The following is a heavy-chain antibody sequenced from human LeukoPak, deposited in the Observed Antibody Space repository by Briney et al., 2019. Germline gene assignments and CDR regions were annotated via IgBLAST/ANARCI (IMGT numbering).Heavy chain of an antibody. Sequence: SETLSLTCTVSGGSISTYYWSWIRQPPGKGLEWIGYIYYSGSTNYNPSLKSRVTMSVDTSKNQFSLKLSSVTAADTAVYYCARQRTPPHLVFDYWGQGTLVTVSS. V-gene: IGHV4-59*08. CDR3: ARQRTPPHLVFDY. J-gene: IGHJ4*02. D-gene: IGHD4-23*01. CDR1: GGSISTYY. CDR2: IYYSGST.